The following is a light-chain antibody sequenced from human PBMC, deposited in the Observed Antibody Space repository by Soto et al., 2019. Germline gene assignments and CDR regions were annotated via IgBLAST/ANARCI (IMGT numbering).Light chain of an antibody. Sequence: SYELSQPPSVSVSPGQTATLTCSGDKLGDKYAWWYQQKAGQSPVMVISQNTKRPSGIPERFSGSNSGNTATLTISGTQALDEADYYCQTWDSTTVVFGGGTQLTVL. V-gene: IGLV3-1*01. CDR1: KLGDKY. J-gene: IGLJ2*01. CDR2: QNT. CDR3: QTWDSTTVV.